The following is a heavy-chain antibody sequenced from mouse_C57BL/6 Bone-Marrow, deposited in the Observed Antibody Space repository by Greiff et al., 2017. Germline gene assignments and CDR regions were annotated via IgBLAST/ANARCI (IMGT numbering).Heavy chain of an antibody. J-gene: IGHJ1*03. V-gene: IGHV14-3*01. CDR2: IAPANGNT. Sequence: VQLQQSVAELVRPGASVKLSCPASGFNIKNTYMHWVKQRPEQGLEWIGRIAPANGNTKYAPKFQGKATIPADTSSHIAYLQLSSLTSVDTAIYYRGRSYGSSYDDWNCDVWGTGTTVTVSA. CDR3: GRSYGSSYDDWNCDV. D-gene: IGHD1-1*01. CDR1: GFNIKNTY.